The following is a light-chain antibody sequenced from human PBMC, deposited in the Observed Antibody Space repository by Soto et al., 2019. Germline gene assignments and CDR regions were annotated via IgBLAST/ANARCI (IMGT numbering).Light chain of an antibody. Sequence: QMTQSPSTLSASVGDRLSITCRASQSITNWLAWYQQQPGKAPKLLIYKASSLQSEVPSRFSGSASGPEFTLTISSLQPDDFATYYCQQYHSYPFTFGPGTKVDIK. CDR1: QSITNW. V-gene: IGKV1-5*03. CDR3: QQYHSYPFT. CDR2: KAS. J-gene: IGKJ3*01.